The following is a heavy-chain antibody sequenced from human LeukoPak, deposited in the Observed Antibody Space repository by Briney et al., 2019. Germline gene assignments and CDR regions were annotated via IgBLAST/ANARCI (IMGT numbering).Heavy chain of an antibody. CDR3: ARDRGHTAMVSY. Sequence: GGSLRLSCAASGFTFSSYGMHWVRQAPGKGLEWVAFIRYDGSDKYYADSVKGRFTVSRDNSKNTLYLQMNSLRAEDTAVYYCARDRGHTAMVSYWGQGTLVTVSS. V-gene: IGHV3-30*02. J-gene: IGHJ4*02. CDR1: GFTFSSYG. D-gene: IGHD5-18*01. CDR2: IRYDGSDK.